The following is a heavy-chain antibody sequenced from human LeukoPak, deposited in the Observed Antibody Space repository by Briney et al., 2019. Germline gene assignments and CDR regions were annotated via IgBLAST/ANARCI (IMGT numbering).Heavy chain of an antibody. J-gene: IGHJ4*02. V-gene: IGHV4-39*01. D-gene: IGHD2-15*01. Sequence: SETLSLTCTVSGGSVSSSSYYWGWIRQPPGKGLEWIGSVYYSGSTYYTPSPKSRVTISVDTSKNQFSLNLSSVTAADTAVYFCARAPRVVVISATPTYYIDYWGQGTLVTVSS. CDR2: VYYSGST. CDR3: ARAPRVVVISATPTYYIDY. CDR1: GGSVSSSSYY.